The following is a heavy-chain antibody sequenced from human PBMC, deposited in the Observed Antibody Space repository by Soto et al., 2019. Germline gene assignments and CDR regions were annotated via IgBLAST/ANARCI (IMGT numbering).Heavy chain of an antibody. CDR3: ARGGAPPEWDYYGMDV. CDR2: ISAYNGNT. CDR1: GYTFTSYG. V-gene: IGHV1-18*01. J-gene: IGHJ6*02. D-gene: IGHD3-3*01. Sequence: ASVKVSCKASGYTFTSYGISWVRQAPGQGLEWMGWISAYNGNTNYAQKLQGRVTMTTDTSTSTAYMELRSLRSDDTAVYYCARGGAPPEWDYYGMDVWGQGTTVTVSS.